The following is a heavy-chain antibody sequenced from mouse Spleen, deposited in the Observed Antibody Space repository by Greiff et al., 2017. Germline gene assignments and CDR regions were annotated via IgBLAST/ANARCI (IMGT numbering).Heavy chain of an antibody. V-gene: IGHV1-50*01. Sequence: QVQLQQPGAELVKPGASVKLSCKASGYTFTSYWMQWVKQRPGQGLEWIGEIDPSDSYTNYNQKFKGKATLTVDTSSSTAYMQLSSLTSEDSAVLYRARGDGYWRAMDYWGQGTSVTVSS. D-gene: IGHD2-3*01. J-gene: IGHJ4*01. CDR3: ARGDGYWRAMDY. CDR2: IDPSDSYT. CDR1: GYTFTSYW.